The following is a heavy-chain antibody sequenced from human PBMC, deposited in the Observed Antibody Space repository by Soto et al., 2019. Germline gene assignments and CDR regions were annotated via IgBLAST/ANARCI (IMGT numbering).Heavy chain of an antibody. J-gene: IGHJ4*02. D-gene: IGHD3-22*01. CDR3: TTVLTVYSYDNSGYSF. Sequence: PGGSLRLSCAASGFAVSDAWVNWVRQAPGKGLEWVGRIKSKTDGGKTDYAAPVKGRFTISRDDSKNTLYLQMNSLTTEDTAVYYCTTVLTVYSYDNSGYSFWGQGTLVTVSS. V-gene: IGHV3-15*07. CDR2: IKSKTDGGKT. CDR1: GFAVSDAW.